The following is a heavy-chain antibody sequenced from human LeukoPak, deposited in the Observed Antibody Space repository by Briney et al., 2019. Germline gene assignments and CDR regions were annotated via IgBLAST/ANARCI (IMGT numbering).Heavy chain of an antibody. CDR2: IRSKAYGGTT. Sequence: GGSLRLSCTASGFTFGDYAMSWVRQAPGKGLEWVGFIRSKAYGGTTEYAASVKGRFTISRDDSKSIAYLQMNSLKTEDTAVYYCTRVQQQTDYWGQGTLVTVSS. CDR1: GFTFGDYA. V-gene: IGHV3-49*04. D-gene: IGHD6-13*01. CDR3: TRVQQQTDY. J-gene: IGHJ4*02.